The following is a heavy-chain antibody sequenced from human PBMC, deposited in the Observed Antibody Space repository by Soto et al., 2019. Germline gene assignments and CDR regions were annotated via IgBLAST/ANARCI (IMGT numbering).Heavy chain of an antibody. CDR1: GGSVSSNSYS. V-gene: IGHV4-39*07. J-gene: IGHJ5*02. D-gene: IGHD2-2*01. CDR3: ARVPDR. CDR2: IYSTENT. Sequence: SETLSLTCTVSGGSVSSNSYSWGWIRQSPGKGLEWIGIIYSTENTYYHPSLLSRVTISADRSKNQFSLKLSSVTAAETAVYYCARVPDRWGQGTLVTVSS.